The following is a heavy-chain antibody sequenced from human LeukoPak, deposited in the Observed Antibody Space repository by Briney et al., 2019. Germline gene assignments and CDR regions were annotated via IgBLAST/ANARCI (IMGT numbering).Heavy chain of an antibody. J-gene: IGHJ4*02. CDR1: AFTFSSYT. V-gene: IGHV3-21*04. D-gene: IGHD2-15*01. CDR3: EKAGRSCGSLDY. CDR2: IHNGRSYI. Sequence: AASLSLSCAVSAFTFSSYTTNWIRQPPGKGLEWVSIIHNGRSYIHHAASVKGRLTMSRDNSKNALYLQMNNLSAEATAVYYCEKAGRSCGSLDYWGQGTLVTVSS.